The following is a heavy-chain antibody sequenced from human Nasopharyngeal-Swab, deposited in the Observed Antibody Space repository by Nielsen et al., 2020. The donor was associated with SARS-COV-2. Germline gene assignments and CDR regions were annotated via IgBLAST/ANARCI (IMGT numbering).Heavy chain of an antibody. CDR2: ISGSDHTT. Sequence: GESLKISCAASGFTFRSYAISWVRQAPGKGLEWVSVISGSDHTTYYADSVKGRFTISRDNSKNTVNLQMNSLRAEDTAVYYCARRDDLRRDAFDIWGQGTMVTVSS. CDR3: ARRDDLRRDAFDI. D-gene: IGHD3-3*01. CDR1: GFTFRSYA. V-gene: IGHV3-23*01. J-gene: IGHJ3*02.